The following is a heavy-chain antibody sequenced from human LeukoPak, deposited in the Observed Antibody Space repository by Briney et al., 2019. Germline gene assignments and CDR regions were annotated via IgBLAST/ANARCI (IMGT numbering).Heavy chain of an antibody. J-gene: IGHJ3*02. D-gene: IGHD3-10*01. V-gene: IGHV3-48*03. CDR3: ARDSRSSGSGSYLRTDAFDI. Sequence: PGGSLRLSCAASGFTFSSYEMNSVRQAPGKGLEWVSYISSSVSIIYYADSVKGRFTISRDNAKNSLYLQMNSLRAEDTAVYYCARDSRSSGSGSYLRTDAFDIWGQGTMVTVSS. CDR1: GFTFSSYE. CDR2: ISSSVSII.